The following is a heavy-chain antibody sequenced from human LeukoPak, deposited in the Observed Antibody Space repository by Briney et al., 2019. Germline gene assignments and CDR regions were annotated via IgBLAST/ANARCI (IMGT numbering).Heavy chain of an antibody. D-gene: IGHD5-24*01. J-gene: IGHJ2*01. V-gene: IGHV3-33*08. CDR1: GFTFSSYG. CDR2: IWYDGSNK. Sequence: GGSLRLSCAASGFTFSSYGMHWVRQAPGKGLEWVAVIWYDGSNKYYADSVKGRFTISRDNSKNTLYLQMNSLRAEDTAVYYCAREGGDGYKDGYWYFDLWGRGTLVTVSS. CDR3: AREGGDGYKDGYWYFDL.